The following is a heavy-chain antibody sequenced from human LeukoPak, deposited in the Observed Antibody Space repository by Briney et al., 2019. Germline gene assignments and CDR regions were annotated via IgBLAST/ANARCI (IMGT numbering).Heavy chain of an antibody. CDR2: TYYRSQWYS. V-gene: IGHV6-1*01. Sequence: SQTLSLTCAISGDSVSNNSAAWHWIRQSPSGGLEWLGRTYYRSQWYSDYAVSVISRITINPDTSKNQFSLHLNSVTPEDTAVYYCARVGVTTRYFDYWGQGTLVTVSS. CDR1: GDSVSNNSAA. J-gene: IGHJ4*02. D-gene: IGHD4-11*01. CDR3: ARVGVTTRYFDY.